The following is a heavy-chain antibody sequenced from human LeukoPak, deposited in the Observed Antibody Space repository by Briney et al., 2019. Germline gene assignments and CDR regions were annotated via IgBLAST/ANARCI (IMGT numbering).Heavy chain of an antibody. CDR3: ARGVRVDTIRNSYYFDY. CDR1: GYTFTSYG. J-gene: IGHJ4*02. V-gene: IGHV1-18*01. Sequence: GASVKVSCKASGYTFTSYGISWVRLAPGQGLEWMGWISAYNGNTNYAQKLQGRVTMTTDTSTSTAYMELRSLRSDDTAVYYCARGVRVDTIRNSYYFDYWGQGTLVTVSS. D-gene: IGHD5-12*01. CDR2: ISAYNGNT.